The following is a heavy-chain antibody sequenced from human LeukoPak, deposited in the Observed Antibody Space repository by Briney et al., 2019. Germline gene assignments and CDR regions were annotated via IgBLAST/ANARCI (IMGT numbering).Heavy chain of an antibody. J-gene: IGHJ4*02. CDR1: GYTFPKYG. Sequence: GASVKVSCKATDYTFSGYTFPKYGITWVRQAPGQGLEWMGWISASNGNTNYAQKFQYRVTMTTDTSTNTAYMELRSLRSDDTAVYFCARLKYGVNCPDFWGQGTLVTVSS. D-gene: IGHD4-17*01. CDR2: ISASNGNT. V-gene: IGHV1-18*01. CDR3: ARLKYGVNCPDF.